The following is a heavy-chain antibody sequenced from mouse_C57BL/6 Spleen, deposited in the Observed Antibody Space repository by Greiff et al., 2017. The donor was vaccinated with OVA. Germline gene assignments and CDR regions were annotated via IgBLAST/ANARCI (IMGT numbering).Heavy chain of an antibody. V-gene: IGHV1-82*01. Sequence: VKLMESGPELVKPGASVKISCKASGYAFSSSWMNWVKQRPGKGLEWIGRIYPGDGDTNYNGKFKGKATLTADKSSSTAYMQLSSLTSEDSAVYFCAREGSSAVDYWGQGTTLTVSS. CDR2: IYPGDGDT. D-gene: IGHD3-2*02. CDR1: GYAFSSSW. J-gene: IGHJ2*01. CDR3: AREGSSAVDY.